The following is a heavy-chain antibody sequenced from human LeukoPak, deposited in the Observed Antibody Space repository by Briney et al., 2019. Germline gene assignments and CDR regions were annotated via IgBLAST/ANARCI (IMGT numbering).Heavy chain of an antibody. CDR3: ARDTLYNYGLFDY. CDR1: GGSFSGYY. Sequence: PSETLSLTCAVYGGSFSGYYWSWIRQPPGKGLEWIGEINHSGSTNYNPPLKSRVTISVDTSKNQFSLNLSSVTAADTAVYYCARDTLYNYGLFDYWGQGTLVTVSS. V-gene: IGHV4-34*01. J-gene: IGHJ4*02. D-gene: IGHD5-24*01. CDR2: INHSGST.